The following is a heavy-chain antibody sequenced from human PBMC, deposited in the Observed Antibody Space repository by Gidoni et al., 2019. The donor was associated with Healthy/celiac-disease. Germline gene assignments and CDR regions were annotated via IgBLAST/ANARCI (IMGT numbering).Heavy chain of an antibody. CDR1: GYSFPSSG. J-gene: IGHJ6*02. V-gene: IGHV1-18*04. D-gene: IGHD3-16*02. CDR3: AREGMITFGGVIVKGYYYGMDV. CDR2: ISAYKGNT. Sequence: QVPLVQSGAEVKKPGASVKVSCKASGYSFPSSGISSVRQAPGQGNEWLGWISAYKGNTNYAQKLQGRVTMTTDTSTSTAYMELRRLRSDDTAVYYCAREGMITFGGVIVKGYYYGMDVWGQGTTVTVSS.